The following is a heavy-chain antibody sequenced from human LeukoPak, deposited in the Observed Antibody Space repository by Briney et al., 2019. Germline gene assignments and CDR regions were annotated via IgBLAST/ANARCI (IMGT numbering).Heavy chain of an antibody. CDR2: IYTSGST. J-gene: IGHJ4*02. Sequence: SETLSLTCTVSGGSISSGSHYWSWIRQPAGKGLEWIRRIYTSGSTNYNPSLKSRVTISVDTSKNQFSLKLSSVTAADTAVYYCARDDNWNYYDYWGQGTLVTVSS. CDR1: GGSISSGSHY. CDR3: ARDDNWNYYDY. D-gene: IGHD1-20*01. V-gene: IGHV4-61*02.